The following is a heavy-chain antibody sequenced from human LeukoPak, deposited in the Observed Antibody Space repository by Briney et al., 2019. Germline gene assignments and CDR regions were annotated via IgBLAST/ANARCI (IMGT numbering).Heavy chain of an antibody. CDR1: GFTFSSHA. D-gene: IGHD5-24*01. Sequence: GGSLRLSCAASGFTFSSHAMHWVRQAPGKGLEWVAVISYDGSAKYYADSVKGRFTISRDNSKNTLYLQMNSLKPGDTAVYYCATSPMDGYNLLDYWGQGTLVTVSS. CDR3: ATSPMDGYNLLDY. J-gene: IGHJ4*02. CDR2: ISYDGSAK. V-gene: IGHV3-30*04.